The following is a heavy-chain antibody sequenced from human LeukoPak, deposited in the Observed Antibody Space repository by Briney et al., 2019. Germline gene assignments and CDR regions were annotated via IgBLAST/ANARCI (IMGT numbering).Heavy chain of an antibody. CDR1: GYTFTGYY. CDR2: INPNSGGT. Sequence: GASVKVSCKASGYTFTGYYMHWVRQAPGKELAWMGWINPNSGGTNYAQKFQGRVTMTRDTSISTAYMELSRLRSDDTAVYYCARDLAVADFDYWGQGTLVTVSS. V-gene: IGHV1-2*02. D-gene: IGHD2-15*01. J-gene: IGHJ4*02. CDR3: ARDLAVADFDY.